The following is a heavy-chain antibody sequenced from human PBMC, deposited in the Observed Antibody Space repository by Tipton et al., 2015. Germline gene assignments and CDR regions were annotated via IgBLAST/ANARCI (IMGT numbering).Heavy chain of an antibody. D-gene: IGHD6-13*01. J-gene: IGHJ4*02. V-gene: IGHV3-23*01. CDR3: ALGSSTSWYGAY. Sequence: SLRLSCAASGFTFSIFAMSWVRQPPGKGLEWVSSISTSGGSTYYPDSVKGRFTISRDNSNNTLYLQMNSLRAEDTAVYYCALGSSTSWYGAYWGQGTLVTVSS. CDR1: GFTFSIFA. CDR2: ISTSGGST.